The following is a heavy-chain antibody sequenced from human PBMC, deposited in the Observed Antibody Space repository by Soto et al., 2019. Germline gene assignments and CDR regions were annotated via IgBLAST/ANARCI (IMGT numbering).Heavy chain of an antibody. CDR3: ARAYSGRLPRRADYYYAMDV. CDR2: MGAADDP. Sequence: LSRTGSGFSVGNYYLHWVRQTPGKGLEWFSAMGAADDPYYIASVKGRFTVSRDNAQKSLYLQMNNLRVEDTAIYYCARAYSGRLPRRADYYYAMDVWGRGTTVTVSS. CDR1: GFSVGNYY. D-gene: IGHD2-15*01. V-gene: IGHV3-13*05. J-gene: IGHJ6*02.